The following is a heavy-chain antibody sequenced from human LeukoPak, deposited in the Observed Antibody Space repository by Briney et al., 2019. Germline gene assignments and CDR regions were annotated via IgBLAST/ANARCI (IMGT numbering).Heavy chain of an antibody. D-gene: IGHD3-10*01. J-gene: IGHJ5*02. V-gene: IGHV4-4*02. Sequence: SGTLSLTCAVSGGSISSNNWWSWVRQPPGKGLEWIGEIYHRGTTNYNPSLKSRVSISVDKPKNQFSLKLSSVTAADTAVYYCASLWFGDSGNRFDPWAREPWSPSPQ. CDR1: GGSISSNNW. CDR3: ASLWFGDSGNRFDP. CDR2: IYHRGTT.